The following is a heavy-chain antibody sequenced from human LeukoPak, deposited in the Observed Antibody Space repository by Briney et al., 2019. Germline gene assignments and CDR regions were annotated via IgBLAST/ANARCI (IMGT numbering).Heavy chain of an antibody. Sequence: GGSLRLSCAASGFTFSSYAMSWVRQAPGKGLEWVSAISGSGGSTYYADSVKGRFTISRDNAKNSLYLQMNSLRAEDTAVYYCARDVGYSSSWYREKDYFDYWGQGTLVTVSS. V-gene: IGHV3-23*01. CDR1: GFTFSSYA. CDR2: ISGSGGST. CDR3: ARDVGYSSSWYREKDYFDY. D-gene: IGHD6-13*01. J-gene: IGHJ4*02.